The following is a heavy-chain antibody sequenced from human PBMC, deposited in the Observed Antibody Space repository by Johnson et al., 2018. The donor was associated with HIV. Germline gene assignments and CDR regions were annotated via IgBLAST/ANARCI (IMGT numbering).Heavy chain of an antibody. J-gene: IGHJ3*02. Sequence: VHLVESGGGVVQPGGSLRLSCAASGFTVSSNYMSWVRQAPGKGLEWVSVIYGGGSGGSTYYVDSVKGRFTISRDNSKNTLYLQMNSLRAEDTAVYYCARGVYSSSWYGAFDIWGQGTMVTVSS. CDR1: GFTVSSNY. D-gene: IGHD6-13*01. CDR2: IYGGGSGGST. CDR3: ARGVYSSSWYGAFDI. V-gene: IGHV3-53*01.